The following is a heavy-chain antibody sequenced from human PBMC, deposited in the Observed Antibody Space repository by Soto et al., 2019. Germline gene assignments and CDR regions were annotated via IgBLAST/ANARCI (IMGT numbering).Heavy chain of an antibody. CDR2: ISYAGSGE. J-gene: IGHJ4*02. CDR3: ARTSSIAARAREFDY. Sequence: PGGSLRLSCAASGFRFSDYGMHWVRQAPGKGLEWVSLISYAGSGEEYADSVKGRFTISRDNSRNTLYLQMNSLRVEDTAVYYCARTSSIAARAREFDYWGQGTLVTVSS. V-gene: IGHV3-30*03. CDR1: GFRFSDYG. D-gene: IGHD6-6*01.